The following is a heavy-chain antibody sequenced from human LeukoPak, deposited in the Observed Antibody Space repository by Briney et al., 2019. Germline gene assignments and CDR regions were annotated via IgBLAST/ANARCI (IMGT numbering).Heavy chain of an antibody. CDR1: GFTFSNYA. J-gene: IGHJ4*02. V-gene: IGHV3-30*04. CDR3: ATYRQVLLPFES. D-gene: IGHD2-8*02. CDR2: ISYDGSKK. Sequence: GGSLRLSCAASGFTFSNYAMHWVRQAPGKGLEWVAVISYDGSKKDYADSVRGRFTISRDNSKSTLSLQMNSLRAEDTAIYYCATYRQVLLPFESWGQGTLVTVSS.